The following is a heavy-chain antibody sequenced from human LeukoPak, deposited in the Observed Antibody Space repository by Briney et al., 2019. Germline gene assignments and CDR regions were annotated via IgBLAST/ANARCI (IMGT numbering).Heavy chain of an antibody. D-gene: IGHD2-8*01. Sequence: GGSLRLSCAASGFTFSSYSMNWVRQAPGKGLEWVSSISSNSRYTYYADSVKGRFTISRDNAKNSLYLQMNSLRAEDTALYYCAGGPYCTNGVCYTVDYYYYYYMDVWGKGTTVTVSS. J-gene: IGHJ6*03. CDR2: ISSNSRYT. CDR3: AGGPYCTNGVCYTVDYYYYYYMDV. CDR1: GFTFSSYS. V-gene: IGHV3-21*04.